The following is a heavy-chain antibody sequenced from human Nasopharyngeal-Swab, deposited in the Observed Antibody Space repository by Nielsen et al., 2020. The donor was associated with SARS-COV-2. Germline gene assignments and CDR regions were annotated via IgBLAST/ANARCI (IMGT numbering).Heavy chain of an antibody. CDR1: GFTFSSYW. Sequence: GASLKISCAASGFTFSSYWMSRVRQAPGKGLEWVAYIKEDGSEKYFVDSVKGRFTISRDNAKNSLYLQMNSLRAEDTAVYYCARDYTRFDYWGQGTLVTVSS. V-gene: IGHV3-7*05. D-gene: IGHD3-16*01. J-gene: IGHJ4*02. CDR2: IKEDGSEK. CDR3: ARDYTRFDY.